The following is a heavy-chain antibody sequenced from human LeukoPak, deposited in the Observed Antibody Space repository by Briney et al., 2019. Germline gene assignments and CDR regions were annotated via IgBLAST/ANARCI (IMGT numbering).Heavy chain of an antibody. Sequence: SETLSLTCTVSGDSVSSFYWSWVRQPPGKGLEWIGEINHSGSTNYNPSLKSRVTISVDTSKNQFSLKLSSVTAADTAVYYCARAKHYDSSGYYYDWLFFGYFDYWGQGTLVTVSS. CDR1: GDSVSSFY. CDR3: ARAKHYDSSGYYYDWLFFGYFDY. J-gene: IGHJ4*02. V-gene: IGHV4-34*01. D-gene: IGHD3-22*01. CDR2: INHSGST.